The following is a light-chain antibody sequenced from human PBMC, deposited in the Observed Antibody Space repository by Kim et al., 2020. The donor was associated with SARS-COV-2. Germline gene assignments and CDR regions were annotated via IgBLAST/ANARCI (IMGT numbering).Light chain of an antibody. Sequence: SVSPGERATLSCRAGQSVGSNLAWYQQKPGQAPRLLINGASTRATDIPARFSGSGSGTDFTLTISSLQSEDFAVYYCQQYDKWPRTFGQGTKLEI. J-gene: IGKJ2*01. CDR1: QSVGSN. V-gene: IGKV3-15*01. CDR3: QQYDKWPRT. CDR2: GAS.